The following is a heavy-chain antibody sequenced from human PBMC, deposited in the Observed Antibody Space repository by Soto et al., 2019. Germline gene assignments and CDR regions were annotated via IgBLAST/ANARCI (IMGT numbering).Heavy chain of an antibody. CDR2: IYTSGST. V-gene: IGHV4-4*07. CDR3: ERDWGAAYAFDY. D-gene: IGHD2-21*01. Sequence: QVQLQESGPGLVKPSETLSLTCTVSGGSISSYYWSWIRQPVAQGLEWIGRIYTSGSTNSNPSLKIRGTMSVHTSENQRSLKLSSVTAADTAVYYCERDWGAAYAFDYWGQGTMVTVSS. J-gene: IGHJ4*02. CDR1: GGSISSYY.